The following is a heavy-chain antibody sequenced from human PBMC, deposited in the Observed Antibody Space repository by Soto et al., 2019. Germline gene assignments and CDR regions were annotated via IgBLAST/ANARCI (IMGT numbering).Heavy chain of an antibody. D-gene: IGHD2-15*01. J-gene: IGHJ4*02. Sequence: SETLSLTCTVSGGSIRSGDYYWSWIRQPPGKGLESIGYIYYSGSTYYNPSLKSRVTISVDTSKNQFSLKLSSVTAADMAVYYCARRWGRSFDYWGQGTLVTVSS. V-gene: IGHV4-30-4*01. CDR1: GGSIRSGDYY. CDR2: IYYSGST. CDR3: ARRWGRSFDY.